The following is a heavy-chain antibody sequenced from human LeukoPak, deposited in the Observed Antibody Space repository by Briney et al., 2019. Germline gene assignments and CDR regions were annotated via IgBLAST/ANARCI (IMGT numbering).Heavy chain of an antibody. D-gene: IGHD1-26*01. CDR3: ARDRIRGSYNY. V-gene: IGHV3-7*01. CDR2: IKEDGSRK. J-gene: IGHJ4*02. Sequence: GGSLRLSCAGSEFTFSNYWMSWLRQAPGKGLAWVANIKEDGSRKNYVDSVKGRFTISRDNAKNLLYLQMNSLRVEDTDVYYCARDRIRGSYNYWGQGTQVTVSS. CDR1: EFTFSNYW.